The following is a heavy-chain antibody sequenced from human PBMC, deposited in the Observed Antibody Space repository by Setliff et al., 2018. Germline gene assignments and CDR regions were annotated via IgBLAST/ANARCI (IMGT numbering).Heavy chain of an antibody. J-gene: IGHJ3*02. CDR1: GGSISNYY. CDR3: ARKGISALSRAFDM. Sequence: PSETLSLTCTVSGGSISNYYWSWIRQPAGKGLEWIGRIYTSGSTNYNPSLKSRVTMSVDTSKNQFSLKLSSVTAADTAVYYCARKGISALSRAFDMWGQGTMVTVSS. CDR2: IYTSGST. D-gene: IGHD2-15*01. V-gene: IGHV4-4*07.